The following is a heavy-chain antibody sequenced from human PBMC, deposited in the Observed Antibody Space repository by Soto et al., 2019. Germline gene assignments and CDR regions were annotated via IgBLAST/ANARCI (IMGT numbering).Heavy chain of an antibody. CDR2: INHSGST. CDR1: GGSFSGYY. J-gene: IGHJ5*02. CDR3: ASTTVTTNRRRGRFDP. D-gene: IGHD4-17*01. Sequence: QVQLQQWGAGLLKPSETLSLTCAVYGGSFSGYYWSWIRQPPGKGLEWIGEINHSGSTNYNPSLTSRVTISVDTSKNQFSLKLSSVTAPDTAVYYCASTTVTTNRRRGRFDPWGQGTLVTVSS. V-gene: IGHV4-34*01.